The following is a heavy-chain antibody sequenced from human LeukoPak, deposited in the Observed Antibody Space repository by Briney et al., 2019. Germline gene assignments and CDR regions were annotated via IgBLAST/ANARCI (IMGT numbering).Heavy chain of an antibody. CDR3: AKDQEYYYDSPIADYFDY. V-gene: IGHV3-23*01. D-gene: IGHD3-22*01. CDR2: ISGSGGST. Sequence: QTGGSLRLSCAASGFTFSSYAMSWVRQAPGKGLEWVSAISGSGGSTYYADSVKGRFTISRDNSKNTLYLQMNSPRAEDTAVYYWAKDQEYYYDSPIADYFDYWGQGTLVTVSS. CDR1: GFTFSSYA. J-gene: IGHJ4*02.